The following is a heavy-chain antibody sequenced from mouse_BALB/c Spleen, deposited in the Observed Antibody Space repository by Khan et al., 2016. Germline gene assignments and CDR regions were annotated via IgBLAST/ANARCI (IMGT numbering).Heavy chain of an antibody. Sequence: EVELVESGGGLVQPGGSLKLSCAASGFTFSSYGMSWVRQTPDNRLELVATINSNGGSTYYPDSVKGRFTISRDNAKNTLYLQMRSLKSEDTAMYYCARVDRWGQGTLVTVSA. V-gene: IGHV5-6-3*01. J-gene: IGHJ3*02. CDR3: ARVDR. CDR2: INSNGGST. CDR1: GFTFSSYG.